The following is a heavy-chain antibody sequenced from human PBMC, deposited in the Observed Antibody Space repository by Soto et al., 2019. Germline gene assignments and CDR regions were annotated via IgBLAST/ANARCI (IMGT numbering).Heavy chain of an antibody. V-gene: IGHV4-39*01. CDR2: IYYSGST. CDR1: GGSISSSSYY. CDR3: ARTQFSGPIIPAWFAP. J-gene: IGHJ5*02. D-gene: IGHD2-15*01. Sequence: PSETLSLTCTVSGGSISSSSYYWGWIRQPPGKGLEWIGSIYYSGSTYYNPSLKSRVTISVDTSKNQFSLKLSSVTAADTAVYYCARTQFSGPIIPAWFAPRGQEPL.